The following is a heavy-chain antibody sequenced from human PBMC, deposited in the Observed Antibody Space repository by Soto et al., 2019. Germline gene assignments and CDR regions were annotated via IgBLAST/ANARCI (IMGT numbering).Heavy chain of an antibody. Sequence: SETLSLTCTVSGGSISSSSYYWGWIRQPPGKGLEWIGSIYYSGSTYYNPSLKSRVTISVDTSKNQFSLKLSSVTAADTAVYYCARGGDAVVVVAAIDAFDIWGQGRMVT. CDR3: ARGGDAVVVVAAIDAFDI. D-gene: IGHD2-15*01. CDR1: GGSISSSSYY. J-gene: IGHJ3*02. CDR2: IYYSGST. V-gene: IGHV4-39*01.